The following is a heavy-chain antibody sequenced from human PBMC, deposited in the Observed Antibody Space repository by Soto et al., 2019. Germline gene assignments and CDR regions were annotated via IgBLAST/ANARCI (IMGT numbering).Heavy chain of an antibody. J-gene: IGHJ6*02. Sequence: QVQLVQSGAEVKKPGSSVKVSCKASGGTFSSYAISWVRQAHGQGLEWMGGISPFFGTANYAQKFQCRVTIAADESPSTAYTELSSLRSEDTAVYYCARDDFKSTTVRGVLTRYGMDGWGQGTTVTVSS. D-gene: IGHD3-10*01. V-gene: IGHV1-69*01. CDR3: ARDDFKSTTVRGVLTRYGMDG. CDR2: ISPFFGTA. CDR1: GGTFSSYA.